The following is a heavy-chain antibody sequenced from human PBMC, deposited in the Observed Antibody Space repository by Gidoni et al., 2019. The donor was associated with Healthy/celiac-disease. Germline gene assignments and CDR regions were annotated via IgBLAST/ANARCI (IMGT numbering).Heavy chain of an antibody. Sequence: QVQLVESGGGVVQPGRSLTLPCSASGFPFSSYGLHCVRQAPGKGLEWVAVIWYDGSNRYYADSVKGRFTISRDNSKNTLYLQMNSLRAEDTAVYYCARGRLYYYDSSGYYAGGYFDLWGRGTLVTVSS. D-gene: IGHD3-22*01. V-gene: IGHV3-33*01. CDR3: ARGRLYYYDSSGYYAGGYFDL. J-gene: IGHJ2*01. CDR1: GFPFSSYG. CDR2: IWYDGSNR.